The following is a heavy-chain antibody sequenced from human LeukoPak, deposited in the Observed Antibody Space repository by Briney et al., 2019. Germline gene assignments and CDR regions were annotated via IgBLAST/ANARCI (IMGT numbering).Heavy chain of an antibody. CDR1: GYSFTGHY. J-gene: IGHJ6*03. CDR2: INPNSGGT. Sequence: GASVKVSCKASGYSFTGHYMHWVRQAPGQGLEWMGWINPNSGGTNYAQKFQGRVTMTRDTSISTAYMELSRLRSDDTAVYYCARGIAEMAIPGLEYYYYMDVWGKGTTVTISS. V-gene: IGHV1-2*02. CDR3: ARGIAEMAIPGLEYYYYMDV. D-gene: IGHD5-24*01.